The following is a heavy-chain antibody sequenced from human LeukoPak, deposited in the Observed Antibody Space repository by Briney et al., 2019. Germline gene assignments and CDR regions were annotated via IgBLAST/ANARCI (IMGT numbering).Heavy chain of an antibody. Sequence: SETLSLTCAVSGGSISSSNWWSWVRPPPGKGLEWIGEIYHSGSTNYNPSLKSRVTISVDKSKNQFSLKLSSVTAADTAVYYCARVGAGYCSSTSCYGGGDFDYWGQGTLVIVSS. D-gene: IGHD2-2*03. V-gene: IGHV4-4*02. CDR2: IYHSGST. CDR1: GGSISSSNW. J-gene: IGHJ4*02. CDR3: ARVGAGYCSSTSCYGGGDFDY.